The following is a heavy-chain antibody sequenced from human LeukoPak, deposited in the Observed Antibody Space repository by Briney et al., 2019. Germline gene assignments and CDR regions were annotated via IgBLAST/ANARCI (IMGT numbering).Heavy chain of an antibody. J-gene: IGHJ4*02. D-gene: IGHD1-26*01. CDR1: GFTFSSYG. CDR2: ISYDGSNK. CDR3: AKDLYPLIVGVLFDY. V-gene: IGHV3-30*18. Sequence: GRSLRLSCAASGFTFSSYGMHWVRQAPGKGLEWVAVISYDGSNKYYADSVKGRFTISRDNSKNTLYLQMNSLRDEDTAVYYCAKDLYPLIVGVLFDYWGQGTLVTASS.